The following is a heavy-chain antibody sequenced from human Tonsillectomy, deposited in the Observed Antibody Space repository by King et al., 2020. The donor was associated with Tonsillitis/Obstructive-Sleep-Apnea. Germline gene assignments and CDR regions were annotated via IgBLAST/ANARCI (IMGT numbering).Heavy chain of an antibody. CDR2: IIPILGTT. Sequence: QLVQSVAEVKKPGSSVKVACKSSGETFSTYAINCVRQAPGQRLEWMGVIIPILGTTNYAQNFQGRVTITADESRSTAYMELSILRSADTAVYYCARSGAIFGTFFDYWGQGTLVTVSS. CDR3: ARSGAIFGTFFDY. J-gene: IGHJ4*02. D-gene: IGHD3-3*01. V-gene: IGHV1-69*01. CDR1: GETFSTYA.